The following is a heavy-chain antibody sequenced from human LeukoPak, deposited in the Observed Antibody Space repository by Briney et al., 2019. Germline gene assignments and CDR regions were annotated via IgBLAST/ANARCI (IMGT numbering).Heavy chain of an antibody. V-gene: IGHV3-9*03. Sequence: GRSQRISCAAPGFIFDDYAMHWVRQAPGKGLEWVSGIYWDIGTLGYADSVKGRFTISRDNAKNSLYLQMNSLRADDMAFYYCARDRFRYCSGAYCSHFEFWGQGTLVSVSS. J-gene: IGHJ4*02. CDR3: ARDRFRYCSGAYCSHFEF. CDR2: IYWDIGTL. D-gene: IGHD2-15*01. CDR1: GFIFDDYA.